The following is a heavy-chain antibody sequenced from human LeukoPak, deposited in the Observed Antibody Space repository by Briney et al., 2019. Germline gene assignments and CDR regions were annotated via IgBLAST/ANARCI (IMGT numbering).Heavy chain of an antibody. D-gene: IGHD1-26*01. CDR1: GGSFSGYY. CDR3: ARGPSLVGATIGFAFDI. Sequence: SETLSLTCAVYGGSFSGYYWSWIRQPPGKGLEWIGEINHSGSTNYNPSLKNRVTISVDTSKNQFSLELSSVTAADTAVYYCARGPSLVGATIGFAFDIWGQGTMVTVSS. J-gene: IGHJ3*02. CDR2: INHSGST. V-gene: IGHV4-34*01.